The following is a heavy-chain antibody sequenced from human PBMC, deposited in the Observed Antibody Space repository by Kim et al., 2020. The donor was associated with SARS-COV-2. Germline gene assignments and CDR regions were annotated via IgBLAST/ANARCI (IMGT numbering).Heavy chain of an antibody. CDR3: ARDRRKTSRFFDY. CDR1: GFTFSDYY. D-gene: IGHD3-3*01. CDR2: ISSSSGSLI. V-gene: IGHV3-11*01. Sequence: GGSLRFSCAASGFTFSDYYFSWIRQAPGKGLEWISCISSSSGSLINYADSVKGRFTISRDNAQNSLYLQMNSLRAEDTAIYYCARDRRKTSRFFDYWGQGALVTVSS. J-gene: IGHJ4*02.